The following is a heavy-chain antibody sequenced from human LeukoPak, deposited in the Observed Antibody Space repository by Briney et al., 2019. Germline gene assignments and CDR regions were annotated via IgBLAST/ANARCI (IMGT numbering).Heavy chain of an antibody. CDR1: GFTFSSYS. D-gene: IGHD5-18*01. Sequence: GGSLRLSCAASGFTFSSYSMNWVRQAPGKGLEWVSSISSSSSYIYYADSVKGRFTISRDNAKNSLYLQMNNLRAEDTAVYYCARGDTAKAFDIWGQGTMVTVSS. CDR3: ARGDTAKAFDI. V-gene: IGHV3-21*01. J-gene: IGHJ3*02. CDR2: ISSSSSYI.